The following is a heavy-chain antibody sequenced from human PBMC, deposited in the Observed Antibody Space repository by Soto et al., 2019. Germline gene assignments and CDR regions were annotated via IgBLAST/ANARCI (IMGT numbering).Heavy chain of an antibody. V-gene: IGHV1-46*01. Sequence: ASVKVSCKASGYTFTSYYMHWVRQAPGQGLEWMGIINPSGGSTSYAQKFQGRVTMTRDTSTSTVYMELSSLRSGDTAVYYCARGPYYDILTGDWWFDPWGQGTLVTSPQ. CDR3: ARGPYYDILTGDWWFDP. CDR1: GYTFTSYY. D-gene: IGHD3-9*01. J-gene: IGHJ5*02. CDR2: INPSGGST.